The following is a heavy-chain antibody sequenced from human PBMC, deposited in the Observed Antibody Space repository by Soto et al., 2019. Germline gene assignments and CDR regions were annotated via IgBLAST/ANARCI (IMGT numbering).Heavy chain of an antibody. CDR2: INHSGNT. V-gene: IGHV4-34*01. D-gene: IGHD2-21*01. CDR1: VASLSDNY. CDR3: ARARGEFDA. Sequence: SETLSLTCAFYVASLSDNYCNWLRQPPGKWLEWIGEINHSGNTNYNPSLRSRVTISIDTSKNQLSLNLRSVSAADTAVYYCARARGEFDAWGPGTPVNV. J-gene: IGHJ5*02.